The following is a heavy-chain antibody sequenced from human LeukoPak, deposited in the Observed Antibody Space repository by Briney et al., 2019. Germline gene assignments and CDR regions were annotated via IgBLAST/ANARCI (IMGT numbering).Heavy chain of an antibody. CDR1: GFTFSNYA. CDR2: ISFDATKE. CDR3: ARFKVGSNTTQKNAFDI. V-gene: IGHV3-30*01. Sequence: GGSLRLSCAASGFTFSNYAMHWVRQAPGKGLEWVAVISFDATKEYFAESVKGRFTISRDNSKSTLFLQMDSLRVEDTALYFCARFKVGSNTTQKNAFDIWGRGTVVTVSS. J-gene: IGHJ3*02. D-gene: IGHD1-26*01.